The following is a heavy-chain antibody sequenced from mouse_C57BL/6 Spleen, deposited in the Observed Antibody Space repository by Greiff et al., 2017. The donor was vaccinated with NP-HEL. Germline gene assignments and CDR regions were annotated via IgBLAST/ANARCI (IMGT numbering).Heavy chain of an antibody. CDR2: ISDGGSYT. CDR1: GFTFSSYA. Sequence: EVQLVESGGGLVKPGGSLKLSCAASGFTFSSYAMSWVRQTPEKRLEWVATISDGGSYTYYPDNVKGRFTISRDNAKNNLYLQMSHLKSEDTAMYYCARDHGGKDYWGQGTTLTVSS. D-gene: IGHD1-1*02. CDR3: ARDHGGKDY. J-gene: IGHJ2*01. V-gene: IGHV5-4*01.